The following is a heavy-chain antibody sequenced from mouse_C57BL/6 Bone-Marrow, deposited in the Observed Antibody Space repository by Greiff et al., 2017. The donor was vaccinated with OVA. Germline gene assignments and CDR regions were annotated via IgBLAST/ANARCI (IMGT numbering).Heavy chain of an antibody. D-gene: IGHD1-1*01. CDR1: GYAFSSSW. Sequence: VQLQQSGPELVKPGASVKISCKASGYAFSSSWMNWVKQRPGKGLEWIGRIYPGDGDTNYNGKFKGKATLTADKSSSTAYMQLSSLTSEDSAVYFCARDTTVVATYYYAMDYWGQGTSVTVSS. J-gene: IGHJ4*01. CDR2: IYPGDGDT. V-gene: IGHV1-82*01. CDR3: ARDTTVVATYYYAMDY.